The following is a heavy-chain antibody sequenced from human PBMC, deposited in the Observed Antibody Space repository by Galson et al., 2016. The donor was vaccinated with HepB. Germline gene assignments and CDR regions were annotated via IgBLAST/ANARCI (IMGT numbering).Heavy chain of an antibody. D-gene: IGHD2-15*01. CDR2: ISVDIGNT. V-gene: IGHV1-18*04. CDR3: ARESLYCSGGNCYSPLGGY. CDR1: GYTFINYG. Sequence: SVKVSCKASGYTFINYGISWVRQAPGQGLEWMGWISVDIGNTNYAQKLQDRVTMTTDTSTSTAYMELRSLRSDDTAVYYCARESLYCSGGNCYSPLGGYWGQGTLVTVSS. J-gene: IGHJ4*02.